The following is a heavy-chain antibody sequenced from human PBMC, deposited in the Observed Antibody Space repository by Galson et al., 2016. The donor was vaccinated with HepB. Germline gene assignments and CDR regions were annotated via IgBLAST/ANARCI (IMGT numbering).Heavy chain of an antibody. CDR3: AKDLSYWNSPFFDY. V-gene: IGHV3-23*01. J-gene: IGHJ4*02. D-gene: IGHD1-7*01. CDR2: ISGSGDST. CDR1: GFTFSSYA. Sequence: SLRLSCAASGFTFSSYAMTWVRQAPGKGLEWVSSISGSGDSTIYADSVRGRFTISRDNSKNTLYLQVNSLRAEDTAVYYCAKDLSYWNSPFFDYWGQGTLVTVSS.